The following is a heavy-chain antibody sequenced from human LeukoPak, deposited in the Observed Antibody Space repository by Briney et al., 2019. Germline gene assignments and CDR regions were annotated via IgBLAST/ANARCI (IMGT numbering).Heavy chain of an antibody. CDR2: IYSGGST. CDR3: ASLSYGDYDFDY. J-gene: IGHJ4*02. Sequence: PGGSLRLSCAASGFTVSSNYMSWVRQAPGKGLEWVSVIYSGGSTYYADSGKGRFTISRDNSKNTLYLQMNSLRAEDTAVYYCASLSYGDYDFDYWGQGTLVTVSS. D-gene: IGHD4-17*01. CDR1: GFTVSSNY. V-gene: IGHV3-66*01.